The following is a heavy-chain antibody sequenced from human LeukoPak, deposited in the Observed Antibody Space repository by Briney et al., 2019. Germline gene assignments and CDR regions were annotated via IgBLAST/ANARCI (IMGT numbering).Heavy chain of an antibody. J-gene: IGHJ3*02. V-gene: IGHV4-39*07. CDR2: IYYSGST. D-gene: IGHD2-2*01. CDR1: GDSISSSSSY. Sequence: SETLSLTCTVSGDSISSSSSYWGWIRQPPGKGLEWIGSIYYSGSTYYNPSLKSRVTISVDTSKNQFSLKLSSVTAADTAVYYCARISGGDIVVVPAAYDAFDIWGQGTMVTVSS. CDR3: ARISGGDIVVVPAAYDAFDI.